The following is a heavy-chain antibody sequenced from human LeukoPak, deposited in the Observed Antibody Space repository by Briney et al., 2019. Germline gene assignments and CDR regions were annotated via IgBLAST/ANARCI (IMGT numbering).Heavy chain of an antibody. V-gene: IGHV3-23*01. CDR1: GFTFSSYA. CDR3: AKDPHTGYSFAY. D-gene: IGHD5-18*01. Sequence: GGSLRLSCAASGFTFSSYAMSWVRQAPGKGLEWVSAISGSGGSTYYADSVKGRFTISRDNSKNTLYLQMNSLRVGDTAVYYCAKDPHTGYSFAYWGQGTLVTVSS. J-gene: IGHJ4*02. CDR2: ISGSGGST.